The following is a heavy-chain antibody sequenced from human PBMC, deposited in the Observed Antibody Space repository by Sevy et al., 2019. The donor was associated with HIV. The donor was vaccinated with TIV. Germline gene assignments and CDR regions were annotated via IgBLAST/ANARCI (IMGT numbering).Heavy chain of an antibody. Sequence: SETLSLTCTVSGGSISSRSYYWGWIRQPPGKGLEWIGSIYYSGSPYYNSSLKSRVTISVDTSKNQFSLKLSSVTAADTAVYYCARQRAAAVLKLGADYYGMDVWGQGTTVTVSS. CDR2: IYYSGSP. D-gene: IGHD6-13*01. CDR3: ARQRAAAVLKLGADYYGMDV. CDR1: GGSISSRSYY. J-gene: IGHJ6*02. V-gene: IGHV4-39*01.